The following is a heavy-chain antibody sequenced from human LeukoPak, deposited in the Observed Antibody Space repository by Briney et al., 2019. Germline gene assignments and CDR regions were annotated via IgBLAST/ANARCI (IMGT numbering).Heavy chain of an antibody. Sequence: SETLSLTCAVYGGSFSGYYWSWIRQPPGKGLEWIGEINHSGSTNYNPSLKSGVIISVDTSKKQCSLKLSSVTAADTAVYYCARYYYGSGSYYNVGGYFDYWGQGTLVTVSS. V-gene: IGHV4-34*01. CDR1: GGSFSGYY. J-gene: IGHJ4*03. CDR2: INHSGST. D-gene: IGHD3-10*01. CDR3: ARYYYGSGSYYNVGGYFDY.